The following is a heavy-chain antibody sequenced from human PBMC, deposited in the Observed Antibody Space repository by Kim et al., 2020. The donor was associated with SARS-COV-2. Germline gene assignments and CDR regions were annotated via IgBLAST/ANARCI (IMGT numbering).Heavy chain of an antibody. V-gene: IGHV4-34*01. CDR3: ARSHGAPHSLKGGIIINPRYYYYMDV. J-gene: IGHJ6*03. CDR1: GGSFSGYY. CDR2: INHSGST. D-gene: IGHD3-10*01. Sequence: SETLSLTCAVYGGSFSGYYWSWIRQPPGKGLEWMGEINHSGSTNYNPSLKSRVTISVDTSKNQFSLKLSSVTAADTAVYYCARSHGAPHSLKGGIIINPRYYYYMDVWGKGTPVTVSS.